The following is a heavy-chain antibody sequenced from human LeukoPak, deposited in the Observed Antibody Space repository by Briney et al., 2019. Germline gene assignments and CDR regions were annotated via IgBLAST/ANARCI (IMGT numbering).Heavy chain of an antibody. CDR3: ATGGIMGVIHFDC. V-gene: IGHV3-23*01. J-gene: IGHJ4*02. CDR2: ISGSGGST. CDR1: GFTFSSYA. Sequence: GGSLRLSCSASGFTFSSYAMSWVRQAPGKGLEWVSAISGSGGSTYYADSVKGRFTISRDNSKNTLYLQMNSLRAEDTAVYYCATGGIMGVIHFDCWGQGTLVTVSS. D-gene: IGHD1-26*01.